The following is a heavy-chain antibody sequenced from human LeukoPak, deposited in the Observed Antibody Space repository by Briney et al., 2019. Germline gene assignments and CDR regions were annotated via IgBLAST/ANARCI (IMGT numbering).Heavy chain of an antibody. V-gene: IGHV3-23*01. D-gene: IGHD3-10*01. CDR3: AKGPLGYYGSGSYNAFDI. CDR1: GFTFSSYA. Sequence: GGSLRLSCAASGFTFSSYAMSWVRQAAGKGLEWVSAISGSGGSTYYADSVRGRFTISRDNSKNTLYLQMNSLRAEDTAVYYCAKGPLGYYGSGSYNAFDIWGQGTMVTVSS. J-gene: IGHJ3*02. CDR2: ISGSGGST.